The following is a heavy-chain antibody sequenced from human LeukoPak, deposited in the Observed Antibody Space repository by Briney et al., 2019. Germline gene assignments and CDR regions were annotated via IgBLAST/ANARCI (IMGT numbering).Heavy chain of an antibody. CDR2: ISGSGGST. CDR1: GFTFSSYA. CDR3: AKDQLLVPHAFDI. Sequence: GGSLGLSCAASGFTFSSYAMSWVRQAPGKGLEWVSAISGSGGSTYYADSVKGRFTISRDNSKNTLYLQMNSLRAEDTAVYYCAKDQLLVPHAFDIWGQGTMVTVSS. V-gene: IGHV3-23*01. D-gene: IGHD6-19*01. J-gene: IGHJ3*02.